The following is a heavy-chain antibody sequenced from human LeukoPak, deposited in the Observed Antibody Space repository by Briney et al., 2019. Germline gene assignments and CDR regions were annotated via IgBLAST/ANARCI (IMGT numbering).Heavy chain of an antibody. CDR1: GFTFSSYW. V-gene: IGHV3-7*01. J-gene: IGHJ6*02. Sequence: GGSLRLSCGASGFTFSSYWMSWVRQAPGKGLEGVADIKQDGIEKYCVDFVKGRVNIYRDNAKNSLYLQLNSLRADDTAVYYCARVGEYDFCGGSTLTMDVWGQGTTVTVSS. D-gene: IGHD3-3*01. CDR3: ARVGEYDFCGGSTLTMDV. CDR2: IKQDGIEK.